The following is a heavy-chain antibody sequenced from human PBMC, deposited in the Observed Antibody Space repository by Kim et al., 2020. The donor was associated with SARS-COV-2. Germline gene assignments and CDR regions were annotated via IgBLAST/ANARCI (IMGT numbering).Heavy chain of an antibody. Sequence: GGSLRLSCAASGFTFSSYAMNWVRQAPGKGLEWVAAISYDGSKTYYADSVKGRFTISRDNSKNTLYLQMNSLRAEDTAVYYCAKAESDYWGQGTLVTVSS. CDR3: AKAESDY. V-gene: IGHV3-33*06. CDR1: GFTFSSYA. J-gene: IGHJ4*02. CDR2: ISYDGSKT.